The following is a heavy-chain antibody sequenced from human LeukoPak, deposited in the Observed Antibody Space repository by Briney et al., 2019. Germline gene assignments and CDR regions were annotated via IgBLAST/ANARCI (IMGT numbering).Heavy chain of an antibody. Sequence: PGGSLRLSCTASGFSFRSFAMSWVRQAPGQGLEWVSSISGGGEDTYYADSVKGRFTISRDNSKNTLYLQMNSLRAEDTAVYYCAKVSSKLWFGESVYWGQGTLVTVSS. V-gene: IGHV3-23*01. CDR2: ISGGGEDT. CDR3: AKVSSKLWFGESVY. D-gene: IGHD3-10*01. CDR1: GFSFRSFA. J-gene: IGHJ4*02.